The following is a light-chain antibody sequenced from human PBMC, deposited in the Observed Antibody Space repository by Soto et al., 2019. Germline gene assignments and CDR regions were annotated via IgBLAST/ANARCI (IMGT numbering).Light chain of an antibody. Sequence: QSVLTQPPSASGTPGQRGTIPCSGSRSNIGSNTVNWYQQLPGTAPKLLIYSNNQRPSGVPDRFSGSKSGTSASLAISGLQSEDEADYYCAAWDDSLNGVVFGGGTKVTVL. CDR2: SNN. J-gene: IGLJ2*01. CDR1: RSNIGSNT. CDR3: AAWDDSLNGVV. V-gene: IGLV1-44*01.